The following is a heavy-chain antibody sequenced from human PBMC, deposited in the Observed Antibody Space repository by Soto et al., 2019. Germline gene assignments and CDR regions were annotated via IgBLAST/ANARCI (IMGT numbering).Heavy chain of an antibody. J-gene: IGHJ4*02. CDR2: ISSSSSYI. Sequence: GGSLRLSCAASGFTFSSYSMNWVRQAPGKGLEWVSSISSSSSYIYYADSVKGRFTISRDNAKNSLYLQMNSLRAEDTAVYYCARDRCSGGSCYSFAYYFDYWGQGTLVTVSS. V-gene: IGHV3-21*01. D-gene: IGHD2-15*01. CDR3: ARDRCSGGSCYSFAYYFDY. CDR1: GFTFSSYS.